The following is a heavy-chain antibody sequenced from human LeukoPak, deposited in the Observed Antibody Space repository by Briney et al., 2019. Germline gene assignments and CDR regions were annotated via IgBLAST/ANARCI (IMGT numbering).Heavy chain of an antibody. J-gene: IGHJ5*02. V-gene: IGHV1-2*02. CDR1: GYTFTGYY. CDR3: ARYHWSEPAATAWFDP. D-gene: IGHD2-2*01. Sequence: ASVKVSCKASGYTFTGYYMHWVRQAPGQGLEWMGWINPNSGGTNYAQKFQGRVTMTRDTSISTAYMELSRLRSDDTAVYYCARYHWSEPAATAWFDPWGQGTLVTVSS. CDR2: INPNSGGT.